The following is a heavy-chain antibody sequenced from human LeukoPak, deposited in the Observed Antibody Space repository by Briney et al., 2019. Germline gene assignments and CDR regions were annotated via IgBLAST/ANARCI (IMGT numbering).Heavy chain of an antibody. J-gene: IGHJ4*02. CDR1: GASISNYY. CDR2: IDSSGGS. Sequence: SETLSLTCTVSGASISNYYWSWIRQTPEKGLEWMGHIDSSGGSSYYPSLKSRLTLSIDTSRNQLSRKLPSVTAADAAVYFCARLGSYHDFWGQGALVTVSS. CDR3: ARLGSYHDF. V-gene: IGHV4-4*09. D-gene: IGHD1-26*01.